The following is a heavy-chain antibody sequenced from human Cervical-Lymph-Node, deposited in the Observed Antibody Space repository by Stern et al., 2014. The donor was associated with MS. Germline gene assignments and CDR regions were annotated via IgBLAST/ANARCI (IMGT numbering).Heavy chain of an antibody. V-gene: IGHV4-59*02. CDR1: GGSVSSKY. CDR3: ARVTGRGTRQNWFDS. CDR2: IYSDGST. J-gene: IGHJ5*01. Sequence: QLQLQESGPGLVKPSETVSLTCAVSGGSVSSKYWNWIRQPPGKGLEWIGYIYSDGSTNYNPSLKSRVVISLDTSTTQFSLSLTSVTAADTAVYYCARVTGRGTRQNWFDSWGQGTLVTVSS. D-gene: IGHD1-26*01.